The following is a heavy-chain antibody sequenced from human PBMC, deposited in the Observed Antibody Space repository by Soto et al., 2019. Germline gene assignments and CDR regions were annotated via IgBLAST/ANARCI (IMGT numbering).Heavy chain of an antibody. J-gene: IGHJ4*02. V-gene: IGHV3-23*01. Sequence: GGSLRLSCAASGFTFSSYAMSWIRQAPGKGLEWVSYISSSSSYTYYADSVKGRFTISRDNSKNTLYLQMNSLRAEDTAVYYCANPRDTAMVSIDYWGQGTLVTVSS. CDR2: ISSSSSYT. CDR1: GFTFSSYA. CDR3: ANPRDTAMVSIDY. D-gene: IGHD5-18*01.